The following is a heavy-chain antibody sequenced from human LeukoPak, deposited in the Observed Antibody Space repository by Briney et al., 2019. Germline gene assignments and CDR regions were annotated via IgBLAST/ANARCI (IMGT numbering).Heavy chain of an antibody. CDR2: VSASGGAT. CDR3: AKDRGDRLSDFDL. J-gene: IGHJ2*01. V-gene: IGHV3-23*01. CDR1: GFTFSGYT. D-gene: IGHD3-16*02. Sequence: GSLRLSCAASGFTFSGYTLHWVRQAPGKGLGWVSSVSASGGATYYAHSVKGRFSISRDNSKSTLYLQMSSLRAEDTAVYYCAKDRGDRLSDFDLWGRGTLVTVSS.